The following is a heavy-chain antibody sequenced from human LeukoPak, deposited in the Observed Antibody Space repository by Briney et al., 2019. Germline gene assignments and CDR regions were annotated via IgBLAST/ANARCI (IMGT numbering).Heavy chain of an antibody. Sequence: GGSLRLSCAASGFTFSSYSMNWVRQPPGKGLEWVSYISSSSRTIYYADSVKGRFTISRDNAKNSLYLQMNSLRAEDTAVYYCARDKTSSSFDYWGQGTLVTVSS. D-gene: IGHD6-6*01. CDR2: ISSSSRTI. V-gene: IGHV3-48*01. CDR1: GFTFSSYS. J-gene: IGHJ4*02. CDR3: ARDKTSSSFDY.